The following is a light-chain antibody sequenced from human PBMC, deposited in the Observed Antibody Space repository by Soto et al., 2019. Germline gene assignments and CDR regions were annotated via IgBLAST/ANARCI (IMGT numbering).Light chain of an antibody. Sequence: EVVLTQSPATLSLSPGEKAILSCRASQDINTYLGWYQQKPGQPPRLLIYDASNRASGIPARFSGSGSGTDFTLTISRLEPEDFAVYNCQQYGSSPLTFGGGTKVDI. J-gene: IGKJ4*01. V-gene: IGKV3-20*01. CDR2: DAS. CDR1: QDINTY. CDR3: QQYGSSPLT.